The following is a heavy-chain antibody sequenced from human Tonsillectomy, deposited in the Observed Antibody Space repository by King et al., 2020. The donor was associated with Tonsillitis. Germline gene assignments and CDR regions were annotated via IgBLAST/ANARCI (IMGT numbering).Heavy chain of an antibody. CDR1: GGSFSGYY. J-gene: IGHJ4*02. Sequence: HVQLQQWGAGLLKPSETLSLTCAVYGGSFSGYYWSWIRQPPGKGLEWIGEINHSGSTNYNPSLKSRVTISVDTSKNQFSLKLSSVTAADTAVYYCARFAGTYYYDGSGYFFDYWGQGTLVTVSS. V-gene: IGHV4-34*01. CDR2: INHSGST. D-gene: IGHD3-22*01. CDR3: ARFAGTYYYDGSGYFFDY.